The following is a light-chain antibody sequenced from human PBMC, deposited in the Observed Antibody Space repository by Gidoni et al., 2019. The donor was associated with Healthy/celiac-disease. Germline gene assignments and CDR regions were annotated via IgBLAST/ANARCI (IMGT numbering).Light chain of an antibody. Sequence: EFVFPQSPATLSLSPGERATPPCRASQSVSSYLAWYQQKPGQAPRLLIYDASNRATGIPARFSGSGSGTDFTLTISSLEPEDFAVYYCQQRSNWPLLTFGGGTKVEIK. V-gene: IGKV3-11*01. J-gene: IGKJ4*01. CDR2: DAS. CDR1: QSVSSY. CDR3: QQRSNWPLLT.